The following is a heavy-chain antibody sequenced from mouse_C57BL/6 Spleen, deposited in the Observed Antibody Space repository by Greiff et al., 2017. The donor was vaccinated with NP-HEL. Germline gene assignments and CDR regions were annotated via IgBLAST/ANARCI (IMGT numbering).Heavy chain of an antibody. J-gene: IGHJ4*01. V-gene: IGHV3-6*01. CDR1: GYSITSGYY. Sequence: EVQLVESGPGLVKPSQSLSLTCSVTGYSITSGYYWNWIRQSPGNKLEWMGYISYDGSNNYNQSLKNRISITRDTSKNQFFLKLNTVTTEDTATYYWSRDRGGAMDYWGKGTSVTVSS. CDR3: SRDRGGAMDY. CDR2: ISYDGSN.